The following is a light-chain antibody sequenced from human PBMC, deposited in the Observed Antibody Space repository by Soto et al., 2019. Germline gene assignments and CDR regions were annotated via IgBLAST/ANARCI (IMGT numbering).Light chain of an antibody. CDR3: QSYDSSLIGYV. V-gene: IGLV1-40*01. J-gene: IGLJ1*01. Sequence: QSVLTQPPSVSGAPGQRVTISCTGSSSNIGAGYDVHWYQQLPGTAPKLLIYGNSNRPSGVPDRFSGSKSGTSASLAITGLQAEDEADYYCQSYDSSLIGYVFGTGTKVTV. CDR2: GNS. CDR1: SSNIGAGYD.